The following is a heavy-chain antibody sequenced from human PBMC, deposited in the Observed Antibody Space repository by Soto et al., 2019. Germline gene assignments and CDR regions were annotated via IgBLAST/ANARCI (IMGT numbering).Heavy chain of an antibody. Sequence: QVQLQQWGAGLLKPSETLSLTCAVYGGSFSGYYWSWIRQPPGKGLAWIGEINHSGSTNYNPSLKSCVTIPVHQLKGRFSLNMSLVANEDTAVYYCARGHLCVGNEIDYVVQRTLVTVCS. D-gene: IGHD1-1*01. CDR2: INHSGST. J-gene: IGHJ4*02. CDR1: GGSFSGYY. V-gene: IGHV4-34*01. CDR3: ARGHLCVGNEIDY.